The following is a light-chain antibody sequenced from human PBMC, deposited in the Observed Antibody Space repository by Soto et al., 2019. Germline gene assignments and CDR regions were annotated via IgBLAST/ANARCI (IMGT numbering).Light chain of an antibody. V-gene: IGKV1-8*01. J-gene: IGKJ1*01. Sequence: AIRMTQSPSSFSASTGDRVTITCRASQGIASYVAWYQQKPGKAPDLLIYAASSLKSGVPSRFSGTGSGTDFTLTISCLQSEDFATYYCQQYYSYPWTFGLGTKVEIK. CDR3: QQYYSYPWT. CDR1: QGIASY. CDR2: AAS.